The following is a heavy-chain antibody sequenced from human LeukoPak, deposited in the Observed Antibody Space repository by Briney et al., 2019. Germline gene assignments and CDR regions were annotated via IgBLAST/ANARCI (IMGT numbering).Heavy chain of an antibody. J-gene: IGHJ4*02. Sequence: GGSLRLSCRTSGFTFSDYIMSWFRQAPGKGLEWVGSIRNKASGGSTEYAASVQGRFTISRDDSKSIAYLQMNSLQTEDTAVYYCSVVTDYWGQGTMVAVSS. CDR2: IRNKASGGST. CDR3: SVVTDY. V-gene: IGHV3-49*03. CDR1: GFTFSDYI. D-gene: IGHD2-21*02.